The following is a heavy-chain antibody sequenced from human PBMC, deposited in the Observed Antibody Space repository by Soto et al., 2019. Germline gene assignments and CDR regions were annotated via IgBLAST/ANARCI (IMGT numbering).Heavy chain of an antibody. CDR1: GITLSDAR. J-gene: IGHJ4*02. V-gene: IGHV3-15*07. Sequence: EVQLVESGGDLVKPGGSLKLSCAASGITLSDARMNWVRQGPGKGLEWVGRSKSGTPDYAVAVKGRFTISRDDSKNTLYLQMNNLQTEDTAVYYWSTGGYVSGLDYWGQGTQVTVSS. CDR2: SKSGTP. CDR3: STGGYVSGLDY. D-gene: IGHD3-10*01.